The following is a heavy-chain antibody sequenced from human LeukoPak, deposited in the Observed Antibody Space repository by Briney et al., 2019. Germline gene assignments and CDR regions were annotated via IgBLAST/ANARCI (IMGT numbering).Heavy chain of an antibody. CDR2: ISCYNGDT. D-gene: IGHD2-15*01. Sequence: ASVKVSCKASGYTFNRHGISWVRQAPGQGPEWMGWISCYNGDTHYAQNYQDRLTMTTDTSTSTAYMELRSLRSDDTAVYYCARDPSNTSGHNAWFDYWGQGTLVTVSS. V-gene: IGHV1-18*01. J-gene: IGHJ5*01. CDR1: GYTFNRHG. CDR3: ARDPSNTSGHNAWFDY.